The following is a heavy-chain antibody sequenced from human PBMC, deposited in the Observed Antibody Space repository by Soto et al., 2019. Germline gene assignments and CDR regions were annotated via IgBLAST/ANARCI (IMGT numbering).Heavy chain of an antibody. D-gene: IGHD6-6*01. CDR2: IYYSGST. V-gene: IGHV4-61*01. CDR3: ARDGQGSSTRLSYYYGMDV. CDR1: GGSINNDNYY. Sequence: SETLSLTCTVSGGSINNDNYYWSWIRQPPGKGLERIGYIYYSGSTNYNPSLKRRVTISVDTSKNQFSLKLSSVTAADTAVYYCARDGQGSSTRLSYYYGMDVWGQGTTVTVSS. J-gene: IGHJ6*02.